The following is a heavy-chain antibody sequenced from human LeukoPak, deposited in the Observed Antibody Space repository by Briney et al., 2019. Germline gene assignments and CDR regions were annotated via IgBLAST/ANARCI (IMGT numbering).Heavy chain of an antibody. Sequence: SSETLSLTCTVSGGSISSSSYYWGWIRQPPGKGLEWIGSIYYSGRTYYNPSLKSRVTISVDTSKNQFSLKLSSVTAADTAVYYCARDHTWIQLWIEGPLRGYFDYWGQGTLVTVSS. D-gene: IGHD5-18*01. V-gene: IGHV4-39*07. CDR1: GGSISSSSYY. CDR3: ARDHTWIQLWIEGPLRGYFDY. CDR2: IYYSGRT. J-gene: IGHJ4*02.